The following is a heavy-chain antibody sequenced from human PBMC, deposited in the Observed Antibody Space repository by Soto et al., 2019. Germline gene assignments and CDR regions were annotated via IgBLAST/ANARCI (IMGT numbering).Heavy chain of an antibody. CDR2: INPSDGNT. CDR3: ARGIFACLISSFDF. D-gene: IGHD3-10*01. Sequence: ASVKVSCKASGYSFTSFNMHWVRQAPGQGPEWMGVINPSDGNTRFAQKFQGRVTMTRDTSTNTLSMELSSLRSEDTAVYYCARGIFACLISSFDFWGQGTLVTVSS. V-gene: IGHV1-46*01. J-gene: IGHJ4*02. CDR1: GYSFTSFN.